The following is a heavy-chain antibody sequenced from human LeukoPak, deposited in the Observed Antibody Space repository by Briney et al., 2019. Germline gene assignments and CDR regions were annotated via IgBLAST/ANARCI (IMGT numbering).Heavy chain of an antibody. J-gene: IGHJ4*02. CDR2: ISYDGSNK. V-gene: IGHV3-30-3*01. Sequence: PGRSLRLPCAASGFTFSSYAMHWVRQAPGKGLEWVTGISYDGSNKYYADSVKGRFTISRDNSKNTLYLQMNSLRAEDTAVYYCARANYGSGSYYFDYWGQGTLVTVSS. CDR3: ARANYGSGSYYFDY. D-gene: IGHD3-10*01. CDR1: GFTFSSYA.